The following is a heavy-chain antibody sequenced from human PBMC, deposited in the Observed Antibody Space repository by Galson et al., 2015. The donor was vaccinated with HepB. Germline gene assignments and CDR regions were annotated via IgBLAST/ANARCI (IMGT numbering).Heavy chain of an antibody. D-gene: IGHD3-9*01. CDR1: GYSLTSYW. CDR2: IDPSDSYT. CDR3: ARHSDDILTGYGLGY. V-gene: IGHV5-10-1*01. J-gene: IGHJ4*02. Sequence: QSGAEVKKPGESLRISCKGSGYSLTSYWISWVRQMPGKGLEWMGRIDPSDSYTNYSPSFQGHVTISADKSISTAYLQWSSLKASDTAMYYCARHSDDILTGYGLGYWGQGTLVTVSS.